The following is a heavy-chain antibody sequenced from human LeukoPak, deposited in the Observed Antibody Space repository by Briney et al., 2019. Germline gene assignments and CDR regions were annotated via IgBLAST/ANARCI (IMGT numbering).Heavy chain of an antibody. CDR2: IYYSRST. CDR3: ARGGPLGYCSSTSCCNNY. J-gene: IGHJ4*02. V-gene: IGHV4-59*01. Sequence: SETLSLTCAVSGGSISSYYWSWIRQPPGKGLEWIGYIYYSRSTNYTPSLKSRVTISVDTSKNQFSLKLSSVTAADTAVYYCARGGPLGYCSSTSCCNNYWGQGTLVTVSS. CDR1: GGSISSYY. D-gene: IGHD2-2*01.